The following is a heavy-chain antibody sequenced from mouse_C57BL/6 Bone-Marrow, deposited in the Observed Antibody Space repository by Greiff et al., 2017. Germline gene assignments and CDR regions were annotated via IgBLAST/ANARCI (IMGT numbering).Heavy chain of an antibody. CDR3: ARGGGNYLYAMDY. CDR2: IYPSDSET. J-gene: IGHJ4*01. V-gene: IGHV1-61*01. CDR1: GYTFPSYW. D-gene: IGHD2-1*01. Sequence: QVQLQQPGAELVRPGSSVKLSCKASGYTFPSYWMDWVKQRPGQGLEWIGNIYPSDSETHYNQKFKDKATLPVDKSSSTAYMQLSSLTSEDSAVYDCARGGGNYLYAMDYWGQGTSVTVSS.